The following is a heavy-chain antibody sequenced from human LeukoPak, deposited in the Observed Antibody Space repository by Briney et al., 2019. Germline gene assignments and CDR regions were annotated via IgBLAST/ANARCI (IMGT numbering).Heavy chain of an antibody. J-gene: IGHJ3*02. CDR3: ARSDYHGSGSHTVFDAFDI. D-gene: IGHD3-10*01. CDR1: GGSFSTYY. CDR2: IDDSGNT. V-gene: IGHV4-59*01. Sequence: IPSETLSLTCAVYGGSFSTYYWSWIRRPPGKGLEWIGYIDDSGNTNYNPSLKSQVSISVDRSKNQFSLKLSFVTAADTAVYYCARSDYHGSGSHTVFDAFDIWGQGTRVTVSS.